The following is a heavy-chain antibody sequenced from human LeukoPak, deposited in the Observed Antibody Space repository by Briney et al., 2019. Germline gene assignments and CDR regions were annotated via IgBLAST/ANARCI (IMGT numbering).Heavy chain of an antibody. V-gene: IGHV4-34*01. CDR3: ASTVTTPPRPSGMDV. D-gene: IGHD4-11*01. Sequence: PSETLSLTCAVYGGSFSGYYWSWIRQPPGKGLEWIGEINHSGSTNYNPSLKSRVTISVDTSKNQFSLKLSSVTAADTAVYYCASTVTTPPRPSGMDVWGQGTTVTVSS. J-gene: IGHJ6*02. CDR2: INHSGST. CDR1: GGSFSGYY.